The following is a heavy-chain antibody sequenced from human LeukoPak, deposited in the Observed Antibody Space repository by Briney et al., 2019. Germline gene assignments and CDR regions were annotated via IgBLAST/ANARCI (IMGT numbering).Heavy chain of an antibody. Sequence: SETLSLTCTVSGGSISSGSYYWSWIRQPAGKGLEWIGRIYHTGSTYYDPSLKSRVTISVDTSRNQFSLKLSSVTAADTAIYYCARAREPLIYTYYFEYWGQGTLVTVSS. CDR2: IYHTGST. V-gene: IGHV4-39*07. J-gene: IGHJ4*02. CDR3: ARAREPLIYTYYFEY. CDR1: GGSISSGSYY. D-gene: IGHD1-14*01.